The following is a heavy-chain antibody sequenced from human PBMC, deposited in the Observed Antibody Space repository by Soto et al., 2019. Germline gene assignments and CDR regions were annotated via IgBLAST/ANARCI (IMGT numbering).Heavy chain of an antibody. CDR3: ARWSYLDY. Sequence: HPGGSLRLSCVASGFSFGSYALTWVRQAPGKGLEWVSTISGSDGKTFYADAVKGRFSISRDISQSTLYLQMNSLRADDTAIYYCARWSYLDYWGQGTRVTVPQ. J-gene: IGHJ4*02. V-gene: IGHV3-23*01. CDR2: ISGSDGKT. CDR1: GFSFGSYA. D-gene: IGHD3-3*01.